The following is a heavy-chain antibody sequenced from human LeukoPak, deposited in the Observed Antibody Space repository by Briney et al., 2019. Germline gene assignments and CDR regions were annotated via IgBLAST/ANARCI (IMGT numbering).Heavy chain of an antibody. J-gene: IGHJ4*02. CDR1: GYSISSGYY. D-gene: IGHD1-26*01. Sequence: PSETLSLTCTVSGYSISSGYYWGWIRQPPGKGLEWIGSINHSGSTNYNPSLKSRVTIPVDTSKNQFSLKLSSVTAADTAVYYCAREIVGATVTGYDYWGQGTLVTVSS. V-gene: IGHV4-38-2*02. CDR3: AREIVGATVTGYDY. CDR2: INHSGST.